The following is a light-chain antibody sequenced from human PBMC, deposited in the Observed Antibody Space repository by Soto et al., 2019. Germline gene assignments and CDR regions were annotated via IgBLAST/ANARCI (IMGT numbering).Light chain of an antibody. Sequence: QLVLTQPPSVSGAPGQRITISCAGSASNIGAGYDVHWYQQLPGTAPKLLIYDNINRPSGVPDRVSGSKSGTSASLAITGLQTEDEADYYCQSYDSGLSGRVFGGGTKLTVL. CDR3: QSYDSGLSGRV. J-gene: IGLJ3*02. V-gene: IGLV1-40*01. CDR2: DNI. CDR1: ASNIGAGYD.